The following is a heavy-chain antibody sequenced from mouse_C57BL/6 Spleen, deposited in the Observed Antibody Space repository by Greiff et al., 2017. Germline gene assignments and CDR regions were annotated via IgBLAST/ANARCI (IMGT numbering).Heavy chain of an antibody. CDR3: TGSIYDGYYDAMDY. CDR2: ISSGGDYI. J-gene: IGHJ4*01. Sequence: DVKLVESGEGLVKPGGSLKLSCAASGFTFSSYAMSWVRQTPEKRLEWVAYISSGGDYIYYADTVKGRFTLSRDNARNTLYLQMSSLKSEDTAMYECTGSIYDGYYDAMDYWGQGTSVTVSS. CDR1: GFTFSSYA. V-gene: IGHV5-9-1*02. D-gene: IGHD2-3*01.